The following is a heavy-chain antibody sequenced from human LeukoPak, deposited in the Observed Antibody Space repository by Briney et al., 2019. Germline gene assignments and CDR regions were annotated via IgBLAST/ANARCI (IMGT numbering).Heavy chain of an antibody. J-gene: IGHJ4*02. Sequence: ASVKVSCKASGYTFTSYGISWVRQAPGQGLEWMGWISAYNGNTNYAQMLQGRVTMTTDTSTSTAYMELRSLRSDDTAVYYCARFSSLWFGELLEDLYYFDYWGQGTLVTVSS. D-gene: IGHD3-10*01. CDR1: GYTFTSYG. CDR3: ARFSSLWFGELLEDLYYFDY. V-gene: IGHV1-18*01. CDR2: ISAYNGNT.